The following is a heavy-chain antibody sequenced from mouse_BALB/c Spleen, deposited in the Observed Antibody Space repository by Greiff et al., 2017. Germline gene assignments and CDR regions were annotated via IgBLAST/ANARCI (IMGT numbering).Heavy chain of an antibody. Sequence: VQLKQSGAELVRSGASVKLSCTASGFNIKDYYMHWVKQRPEQGLEWIGWIDPENGDTEYAPKFQGKATMTADTSSNTAYLQLSSLTSEDTAVYYCNGLSAYYYAMDYWGQGTSVTVSS. J-gene: IGHJ4*01. D-gene: IGHD1-2*01. CDR2: IDPENGDT. CDR1: GFNIKDYY. CDR3: NGLSAYYYAMDY. V-gene: IGHV14-4*02.